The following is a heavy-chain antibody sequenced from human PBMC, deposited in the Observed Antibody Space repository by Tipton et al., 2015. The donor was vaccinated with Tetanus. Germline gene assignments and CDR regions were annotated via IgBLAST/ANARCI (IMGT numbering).Heavy chain of an antibody. V-gene: IGHV3-7*01. D-gene: IGHD2-2*01. CDR1: GASIDSDNW. Sequence: LSLTCAVSGASIDSDNWWTWVRQAPGKGLEWVANIKQDGSAKYYVDSVKGRFTISRDNAKNSLYLQMNSLRAEDTAVYYCARDSTYLFDYWGQGTLVTVSS. CDR3: ARDSTYLFDY. CDR2: IKQDGSAK. J-gene: IGHJ4*02.